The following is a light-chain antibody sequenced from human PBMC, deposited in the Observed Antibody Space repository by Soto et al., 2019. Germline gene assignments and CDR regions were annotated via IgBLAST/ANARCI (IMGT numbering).Light chain of an antibody. Sequence: EIVMTQSPDTLSVSPGETATLSCRASQSVGSNLAWYQQKPGQAPRLLISDASTRAAGLPARFSGSGSGTEFTLTITSLQSDYFAVYYCQQSNNFPKPFGQGPK. V-gene: IGKV3-15*01. CDR1: QSVGSN. CDR3: QQSNNFPKP. J-gene: IGKJ1*01. CDR2: DAS.